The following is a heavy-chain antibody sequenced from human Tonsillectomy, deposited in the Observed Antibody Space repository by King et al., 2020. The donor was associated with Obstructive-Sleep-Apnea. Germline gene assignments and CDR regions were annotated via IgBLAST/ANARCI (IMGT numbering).Heavy chain of an antibody. V-gene: IGHV3-15*01. CDR3: TTDGLRYLDWLKGPPDY. Sequence: VQLVESGGGLVKPGGSLRLSCAASGFXFSNAWMSWVRQAPGKGLEWVGRIKSKTDGGTTDYAAPVKGRFTISRDDSKNTLQLQMNSLKTEDTAVYYCTTDGLRYLDWLKGPPDYWGQGTLVTVSS. CDR1: GFXFSNAW. CDR2: IKSKTDGGTT. J-gene: IGHJ4*02. D-gene: IGHD3-9*01.